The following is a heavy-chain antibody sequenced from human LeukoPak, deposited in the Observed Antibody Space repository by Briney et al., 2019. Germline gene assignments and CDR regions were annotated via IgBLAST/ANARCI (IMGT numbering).Heavy chain of an antibody. CDR2: FDPKDGET. V-gene: IGHV1-24*01. J-gene: IGHJ4*02. CDR1: GYTLTELS. Sequence: GASVKVSCKVSGYTLTELSMHWVRQAPGKGLEWMGGFDPKDGETIYAQKFQGRVTMTEDTSTDTAYMQLSSLRSEHTAVYYCATKHSSGYYAGEHWGQGTLVTVSS. D-gene: IGHD3-22*01. CDR3: ATKHSSGYYAGEH.